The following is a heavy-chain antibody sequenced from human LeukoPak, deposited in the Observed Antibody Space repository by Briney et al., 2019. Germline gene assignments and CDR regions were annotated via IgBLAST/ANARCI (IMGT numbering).Heavy chain of an antibody. V-gene: IGHV3-7*01. CDR3: AKDSYSKGDY. J-gene: IGHJ4*02. D-gene: IGHD5-18*01. CDR1: GITFCYHW. CDR2: IKNDGTVK. Sequence: GSLTLSCAAPGITFCYHWINWVRPAPGEGLEWVANIKNDGTVKNYVDSVKGRFTISRDNAKNSLYLQMNSLRAEDTGVYYCAKDSYSKGDYWGQGVLVTVSS.